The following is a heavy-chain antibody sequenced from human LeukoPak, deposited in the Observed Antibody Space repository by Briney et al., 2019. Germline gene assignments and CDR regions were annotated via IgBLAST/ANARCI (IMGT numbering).Heavy chain of an antibody. CDR3: ARRNYYDSSGYHPIDY. J-gene: IGHJ4*02. CDR2: INPSGGST. V-gene: IGHV1-46*01. CDR1: GYTFTSYY. D-gene: IGHD3-22*01. Sequence: ASVKVSCKASGYTFTSYYMHWVRQAPGQGLEWMGIINPSGGSTSYAQKFQGRVTMTRDMSTSTVYMELSSLRSEDTAVYYCARRNYYDSSGYHPIDYWGQGTLVTVSS.